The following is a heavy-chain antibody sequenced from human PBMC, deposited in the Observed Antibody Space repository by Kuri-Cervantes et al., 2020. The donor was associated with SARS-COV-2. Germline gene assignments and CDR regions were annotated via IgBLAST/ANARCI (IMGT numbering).Heavy chain of an antibody. V-gene: IGHV3-21*01. CDR1: GFTFRSYS. CDR2: ISGRSTYI. J-gene: IGHJ4*02. Sequence: GESLKISCAASGFTFRSYSFNWVRQAPGKGLEWVSSISGRSTYIYYADSVKGRFTISRDNAKNSLYLQMKSLRAEDTAIYYCAKDRAGVHDFWGQGTLVTVSS. D-gene: IGHD6-19*01. CDR3: AKDRAGVHDF.